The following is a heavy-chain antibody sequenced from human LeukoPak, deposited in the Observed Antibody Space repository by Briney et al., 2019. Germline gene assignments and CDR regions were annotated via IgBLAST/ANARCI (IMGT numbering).Heavy chain of an antibody. D-gene: IGHD5-18*01. J-gene: IGHJ3*02. CDR3: ARLNTAMADDAFDI. Sequence: ASVKVSCKASGYTFTSYGISWVRQAPGQGLEWMGWISAYNGNTNYAQKLQGRVTMTTDTSTSTAYMELRSLRSDDTAMYYCARLNTAMADDAFDIWGQGTMVTVSS. CDR2: ISAYNGNT. CDR1: GYTFTSYG. V-gene: IGHV1-18*01.